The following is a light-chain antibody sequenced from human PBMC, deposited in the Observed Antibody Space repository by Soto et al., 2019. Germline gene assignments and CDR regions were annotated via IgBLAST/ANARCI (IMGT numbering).Light chain of an antibody. CDR3: QQSYSTPREWT. J-gene: IGKJ1*01. CDR1: QSISSY. CDR2: AAS. V-gene: IGKV1-39*01. Sequence: DIQMTQSPSSLSASVGDRVTVTCRASQSISSYLNWYQQKPGKAPKLLIYAASSLQSGVPSRFSGSGSGTDFTLTISSLQPEDFATYYCQQSYSTPREWTFGKGTKVEIK.